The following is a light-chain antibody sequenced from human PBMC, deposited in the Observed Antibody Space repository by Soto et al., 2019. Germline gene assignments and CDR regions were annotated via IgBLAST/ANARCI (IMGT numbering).Light chain of an antibody. CDR3: QKYSSAPFT. V-gene: IGKV1-27*01. Sequence: DIQMTQSPSSLSASVGDRVTITCGASQGISTYVAWYQQKPGTAPKVLISAASTLQSGIPSRFSGSGFGTDFTLNISSLQPEDVATYYCQKYSSAPFTFGPGTKVEIK. CDR2: AAS. CDR1: QGISTY. J-gene: IGKJ3*01.